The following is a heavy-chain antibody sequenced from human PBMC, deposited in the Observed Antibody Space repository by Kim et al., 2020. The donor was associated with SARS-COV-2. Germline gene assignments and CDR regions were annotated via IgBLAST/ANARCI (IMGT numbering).Heavy chain of an antibody. CDR1: GFTFSSYS. J-gene: IGHJ6*02. D-gene: IGHD3-3*01. CDR3: ARDRTYYDFWSGYYTPYYYYGMDV. V-gene: IGHV3-21*01. Sequence: GGSLRLSCAASGFTFSSYSMNWVRQAPGKGLEWVSSISSSSSYIYYADSVKGRFTISRDNAKNSLYLQMNSLRAEDTAVYYCARDRTYYDFWSGYYTPYYYYGMDVRGQGTTVTVSS. CDR2: ISSSSSYI.